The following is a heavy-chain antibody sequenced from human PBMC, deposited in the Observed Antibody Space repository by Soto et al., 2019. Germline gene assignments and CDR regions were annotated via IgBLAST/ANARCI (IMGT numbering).Heavy chain of an antibody. CDR1: GFTFSSYA. J-gene: IGHJ4*02. CDR2: ISYDGSNK. CDR3: ARDKTSGGYVPGGYFDY. V-gene: IGHV3-30-3*01. D-gene: IGHD5-12*01. Sequence: ESGGGVVQPGRSLRLSCAASGFTFSSYAMHWVRQAPGKGLEWVAVISYDGSNKYYADSVKGRFTISRDNSKNTLYLQMNSLRAEDTAVYYCARDKTSGGYVPGGYFDYWGQGTLVTVSS.